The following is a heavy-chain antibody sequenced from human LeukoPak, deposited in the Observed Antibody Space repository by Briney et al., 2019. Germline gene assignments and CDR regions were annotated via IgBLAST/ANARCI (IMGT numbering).Heavy chain of an antibody. CDR1: GGTFSSYA. V-gene: IGHV1-69*06. J-gene: IGHJ6*02. Sequence: GASVKVSCKASGGTFSSYAISWVRQAPGQGLEWMGGIIPIFGTANYAQKFQGRVTMTEDTSTDTAYMELSSLRSEDTAVYYCATDLGDSSGFPYYYYGMDVWGQGTTVTVSS. CDR3: ATDLGDSSGFPYYYYGMDV. D-gene: IGHD3-22*01. CDR2: IIPIFGTA.